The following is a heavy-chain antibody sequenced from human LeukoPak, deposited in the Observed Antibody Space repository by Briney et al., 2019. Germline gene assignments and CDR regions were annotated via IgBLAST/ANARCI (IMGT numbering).Heavy chain of an antibody. Sequence: GGSLRLSCAASGFTLTSYSMRWVRQAPGKGLEWVVVILYDGSTKYYADSVKGRFTVSRDDSKKTLYLQMNSLRADDTAVYYCARDPRGPNAYDSSGRDSLDNWGQGTLVTVSS. D-gene: IGHD3-22*01. CDR1: GFTLTSYS. J-gene: IGHJ4*02. V-gene: IGHV3-30*04. CDR2: ILYDGSTK. CDR3: ARDPRGPNAYDSSGRDSLDN.